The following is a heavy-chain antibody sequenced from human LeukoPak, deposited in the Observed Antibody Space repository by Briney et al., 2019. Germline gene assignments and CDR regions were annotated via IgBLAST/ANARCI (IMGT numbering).Heavy chain of an antibody. CDR3: VRRESSGFFYSFDH. D-gene: IGHD3-22*01. J-gene: IGHJ4*02. V-gene: IGHV3-48*03. CDR1: GFILSSHE. Sequence: GGSLRLSCEAAGFILSSHEMNWDRQSPGKGLEWLAYISGDGTTIYYEDSVKGRFTISRDNAKKSLSLQMNSLRVEDTAVYYCVRRESSGFFYSFDHWGQRVLVTVSS. CDR2: ISGDGTTI.